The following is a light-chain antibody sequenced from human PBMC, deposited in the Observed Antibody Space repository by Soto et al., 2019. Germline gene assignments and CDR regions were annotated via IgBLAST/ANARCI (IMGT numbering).Light chain of an antibody. J-gene: IGKJ4*01. CDR3: QQFDNLPLT. CDR2: DAS. Sequence: DIQMTQSPSSLSASIGDSVTISCQASQDINIYLNWYQQKPGTAPKLLIYDASNLQPGVPSRFSASGSGTRFTFTITILQPEDVATYFCQQFDNLPLTFGGGTKVEIK. CDR1: QDINIY. V-gene: IGKV1-33*01.